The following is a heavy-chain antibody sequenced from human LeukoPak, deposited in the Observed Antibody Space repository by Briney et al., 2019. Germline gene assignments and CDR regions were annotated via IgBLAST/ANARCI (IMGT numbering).Heavy chain of an antibody. Sequence: TETLSLTCAVYGGSFSGYYWSWIRQPPGKGLEWIGEINHSGSTNYNLSLKSRVTISVDTSKNQFSLKLSSVTAADTAVYYCARGSKAAAKHLRYNWFDPWGQGTLVTVSS. CDR1: GGSFSGYY. J-gene: IGHJ5*02. CDR2: INHSGST. CDR3: ARGSKAAAKHLRYNWFDP. V-gene: IGHV4-34*01. D-gene: IGHD2-2*01.